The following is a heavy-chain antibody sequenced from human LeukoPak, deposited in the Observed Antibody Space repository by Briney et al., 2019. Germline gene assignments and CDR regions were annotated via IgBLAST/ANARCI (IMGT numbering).Heavy chain of an antibody. Sequence: SETLSLTCIVSGYSISSGYYWGWIRQPPGKGLEWIGSIYHSGSTYYNPSLKSRVTISVDTSKNQFSLKLSSVTAADTAVYYCAREGIDTMVRGVIQDNWFDPWGQGTLVTVSS. CDR1: GYSISSGYY. CDR3: AREGIDTMVRGVIQDNWFDP. CDR2: IYHSGST. J-gene: IGHJ5*02. V-gene: IGHV4-38-2*02. D-gene: IGHD3-10*01.